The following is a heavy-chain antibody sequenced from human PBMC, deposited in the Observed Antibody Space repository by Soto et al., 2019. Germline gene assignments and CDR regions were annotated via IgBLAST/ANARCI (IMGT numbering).Heavy chain of an antibody. CDR1: GGTFSSYT. CDR2: IIPILGIA. V-gene: IGHV1-69*08. D-gene: IGHD3-10*01. CDR3: ARDESVWFGESISGWFDP. J-gene: IGHJ5*02. Sequence: QVQLVQSGAEVKKPGSSVKVSCKASGGTFSSYTISWVRQAPGQGLEWMGRIIPILGIANYAQKFQGRVTITADKSTSTAYMELSSLRSEDTAGYYCARDESVWFGESISGWFDPWGQGTLVTVSS.